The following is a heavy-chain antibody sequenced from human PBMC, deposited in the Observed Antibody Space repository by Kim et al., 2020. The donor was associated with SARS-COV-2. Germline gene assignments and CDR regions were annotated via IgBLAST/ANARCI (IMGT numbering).Heavy chain of an antibody. CDR3: ARGLSGNWNYGFDY. V-gene: IGHV4-34*01. J-gene: IGHJ4*02. CDR2: INHSGST. CDR1: GGSFSGYY. D-gene: IGHD1-7*01. Sequence: SETLSLTCAVYGGSFSGYYWSWIRQPPGKGLEWIGEINHSGSTNYNPSLKSRVTISVDTSKNQFSLKLSSVTAADTAVYYCARGLSGNWNYGFDYWGQGTLVTVSS.